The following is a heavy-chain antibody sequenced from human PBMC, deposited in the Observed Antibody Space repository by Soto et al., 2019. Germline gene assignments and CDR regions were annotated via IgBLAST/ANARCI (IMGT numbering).Heavy chain of an antibody. CDR3: ARGRDGYYYFDY. Sequence: QVQLQESGPGLVKPSETLSLTCTVSGGSISSYYWSWIRQPPGKGLEWIGYIYYSGSTNYNPSLKSRXXIXVXXSKNQFSLKLSSVTAADTAVYYCARGRDGYYYFDYWGQGTLVTVSS. CDR2: IYYSGST. D-gene: IGHD5-12*01. V-gene: IGHV4-59*01. J-gene: IGHJ4*02. CDR1: GGSISSYY.